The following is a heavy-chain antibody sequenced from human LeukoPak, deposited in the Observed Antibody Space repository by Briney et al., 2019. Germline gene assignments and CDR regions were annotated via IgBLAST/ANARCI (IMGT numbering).Heavy chain of an antibody. V-gene: IGHV1-69*04. CDR2: IIPILGIA. Sequence: ASVNVSCKASGGTFSSYAISWVRQAPGQGLEWMGRIIPILGIANYAQKFQGRVTITADKSTSTAYMELSSLRSEDTAVYYCARDAGTAMVPNWFDPWGQGTLVTVSS. J-gene: IGHJ5*02. D-gene: IGHD5-18*01. CDR3: ARDAGTAMVPNWFDP. CDR1: GGTFSSYA.